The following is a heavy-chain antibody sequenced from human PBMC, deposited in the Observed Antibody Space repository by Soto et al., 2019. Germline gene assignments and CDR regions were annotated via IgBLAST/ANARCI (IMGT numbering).Heavy chain of an antibody. CDR2: INHSSST. J-gene: IGHJ6*02. CDR1: GGSFSGYD. CDR3: ARACTIFAAVTPLPHYYYGMDV. V-gene: IGHV4-34*01. Sequence: SETLSLTCTVYGGSFSGYDWSWIRQPPGKGLEWIGQINHSSSTNYTPSLNSPVTISVDTSTNQFSLKLSYVTAADTAVYYCARACTIFAAVTPLPHYYYGMDVWGQGTLVTVSS. D-gene: IGHD3-3*01.